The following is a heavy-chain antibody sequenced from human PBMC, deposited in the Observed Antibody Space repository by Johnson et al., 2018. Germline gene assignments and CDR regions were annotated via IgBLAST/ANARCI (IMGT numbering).Heavy chain of an antibody. V-gene: IGHV1-69*09. J-gene: IGHJ6*03. CDR3: AGSGRGSSSPVGYYYYYMDV. Sequence: VQLVESGAEVKKXGSSXKVXCKASGGTFSSYTISWVRQAPGQGLEWMGRIIAILGIANYAQKFQGRVTVTRDTSTSTVYMELSSLRSGDTAVYYCAGSGRGSSSPVGYYYYYMDVWGKGTTVTVSS. CDR1: GGTFSSYT. CDR2: IIAILGIA. D-gene: IGHD3-10*01.